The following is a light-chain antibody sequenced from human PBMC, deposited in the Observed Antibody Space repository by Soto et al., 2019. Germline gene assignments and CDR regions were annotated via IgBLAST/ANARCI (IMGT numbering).Light chain of an antibody. CDR2: DAS. CDR1: QDISNY. J-gene: IGKJ2*01. V-gene: IGKV1-33*01. Sequence: DIQMTQSPSSLSASVGDRVTITCQASQDISNYLNWYQQKPGKAPKLLIYDASNLETGVPSRFSGSGSGTDFTGTISSLQPEDIATYYCQQYDNRLYTFGQGTKLEIK. CDR3: QQYDNRLYT.